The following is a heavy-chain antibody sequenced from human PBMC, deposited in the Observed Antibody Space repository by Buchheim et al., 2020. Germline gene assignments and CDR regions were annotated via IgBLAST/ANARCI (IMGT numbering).Heavy chain of an antibody. D-gene: IGHD3-10*01. J-gene: IGHJ4*02. CDR1: GYSFSNHW. CDR2: IYPGDSDT. V-gene: IGHV5-51*01. Sequence: EVQLVQSGAKVKKTGESLKISCKGSGYSFSNHWIGWVRQMPGKGLEWMGIIYPGDSDTKYSPSFQGQVTFSADKSISTAYPQWSSLKASDTAMYYCATRNLRYSNFDYWGQGTL. CDR3: ATRNLRYSNFDY.